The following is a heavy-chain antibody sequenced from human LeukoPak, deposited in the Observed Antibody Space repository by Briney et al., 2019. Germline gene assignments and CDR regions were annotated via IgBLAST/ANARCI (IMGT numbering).Heavy chain of an antibody. Sequence: PSETLSLTRTVSGGSISSSSYYWGWIRQPPGKGLEWIGSIYYSGSTYYNPSLKSRVTISVDTSKNQFSLKLSSVTAADTAVYYCARDRGLGYCSSTSCHDAFDIWGQGTMVTVSS. J-gene: IGHJ3*02. D-gene: IGHD2-2*01. CDR1: GGSISSSSYY. CDR2: IYYSGST. CDR3: ARDRGLGYCSSTSCHDAFDI. V-gene: IGHV4-39*07.